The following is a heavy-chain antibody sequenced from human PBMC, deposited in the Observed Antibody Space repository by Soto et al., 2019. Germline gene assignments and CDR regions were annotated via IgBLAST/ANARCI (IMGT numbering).Heavy chain of an antibody. J-gene: IGHJ6*02. CDR2: ISVTGGST. V-gene: IGHV3-23*01. Sequence: PGGSLRLSCAASVFTFSNCAMSWVRQAPGEGLDWVSTISVTGGSTYYADSVKGRFTISRDNSKNTLYLQMNSLRAEDTAVYYCAAQEVGIVVVTAIIPSYGMDVWGQGTTVTVSS. CDR1: VFTFSNCA. CDR3: AAQEVGIVVVTAIIPSYGMDV. D-gene: IGHD2-21*02.